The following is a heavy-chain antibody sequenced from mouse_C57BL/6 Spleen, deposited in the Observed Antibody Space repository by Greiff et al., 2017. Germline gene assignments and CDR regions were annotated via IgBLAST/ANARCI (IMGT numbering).Heavy chain of an antibody. CDR3: TKNSGDFNYYAMDY. J-gene: IGHJ4*01. V-gene: IGHV2-5*01. CDR1: GFSLTSYG. D-gene: IGHD3-1*01. Sequence: QVQLQQSGPGLVQPSQSLSITCTVSGFSLTSYGVHWVRQSPGKGLEWLGGIWRGGSTDYNAAFMSRLSITKDNFKSQVFIKMNSMQADDTAIYYWTKNSGDFNYYAMDYWGQGTSVTVSS. CDR2: IWRGGST.